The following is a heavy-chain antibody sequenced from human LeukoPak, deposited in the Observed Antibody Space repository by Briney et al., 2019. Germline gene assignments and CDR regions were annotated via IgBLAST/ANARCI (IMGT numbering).Heavy chain of an antibody. CDR1: GFTFSNSA. Sequence: PGGSLRLSCAASGFTFSNSAMSWVRQAPGKGLEWVSTLSGSGITTYYADSVKGRFTISRDNSKNTLSLQMNSLRAEDTAVYYCAKGIYSSGWSYFDYWGHGTLVTVSS. CDR3: AKGIYSSGWSYFDY. D-gene: IGHD6-19*01. CDR2: LSGSGITT. J-gene: IGHJ4*01. V-gene: IGHV3-23*01.